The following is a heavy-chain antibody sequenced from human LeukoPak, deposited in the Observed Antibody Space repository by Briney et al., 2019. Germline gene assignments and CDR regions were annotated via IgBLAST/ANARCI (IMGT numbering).Heavy chain of an antibody. J-gene: IGHJ5*02. CDR2: IYYSGST. Sequence: TSETLSLTCTVSGGSISSYYWSWIRQPPGKGLEWIGYIYYSGSTNYDPSLKSRVTISVDTSKNQFSLKLSSVTAADTAVYYCARTSPPIDRAVGGRGAWFAPGGQRTLVTVSS. V-gene: IGHV4-59*08. D-gene: IGHD2-15*01. CDR1: GGSISSYY. CDR3: ARTSPPIDRAVGGRGAWFAP.